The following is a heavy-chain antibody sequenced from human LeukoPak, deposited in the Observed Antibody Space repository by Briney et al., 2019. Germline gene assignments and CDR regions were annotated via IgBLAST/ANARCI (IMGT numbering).Heavy chain of an antibody. J-gene: IGHJ4*02. V-gene: IGHV4-31*03. D-gene: IGHD2-2*01. CDR1: GGSITSGGNY. CDR3: ARYYCASSSCPGVDY. CDR2: ISHSGST. Sequence: SQTLSLTCTVPGGSITSGGNYWTWIRQHPGEGLEWIGYISHSGSTYYNPSLKSRVTISVDTSKNQFSLQLISVTAADTAVYYCARYYCASSSCPGVDYWGRGTLVTVSS.